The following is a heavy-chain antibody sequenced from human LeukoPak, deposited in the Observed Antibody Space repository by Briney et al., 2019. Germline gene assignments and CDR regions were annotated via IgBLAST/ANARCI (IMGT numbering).Heavy chain of an antibody. CDR2: ISGYYGNT. V-gene: IGHV1-18*01. J-gene: IGHJ4*02. CDR1: GYTFTSYG. CDR3: ARRGPVGGGWGFDY. Sequence: ASVKVSCKASGYTFTSYGISWVRQAPGQGLEWMGWISGYYGNTDSAQNLQGRVTMTRDTSTSTAYMELRSLTSDDAAVYYCARRGPVGGGWGFDYWGQGTLVTVSS. D-gene: IGHD6-19*01.